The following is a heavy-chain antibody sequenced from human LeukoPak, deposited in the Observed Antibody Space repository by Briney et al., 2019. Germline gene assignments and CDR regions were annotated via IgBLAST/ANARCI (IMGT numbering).Heavy chain of an antibody. J-gene: IGHJ4*02. CDR3: ARGWGPDY. CDR2: IKSKTDGGPT. V-gene: IGHV3-15*01. Sequence: GGSLRLSCAASGFTFNIAWMSWVRQAPGKGLEWVGRIKSKTDGGPTDYAAPVKGRFTISRDDSKNMLFLQMNSLRAEDTAVYYCARGWGPDYWGQGTLVTVSS. CDR1: GFTFNIAW. D-gene: IGHD2-21*02.